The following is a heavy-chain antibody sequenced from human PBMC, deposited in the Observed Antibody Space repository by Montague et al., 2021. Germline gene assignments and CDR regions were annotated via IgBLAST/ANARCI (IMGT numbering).Heavy chain of an antibody. V-gene: IGHV4-59*01. CDR1: GDSINGWY. Sequence: SETLSLTCSVSGDSINGWYWSWIRQPPGKGLEWIGSVFYSGATNYNSSLKSRVTMSADTSKNQVSLRVNSVTAADTAVYYCARQGFYESGGFFIWGLGTLVTVSS. CDR3: ARQGFYESGGFFI. CDR2: VFYSGAT. D-gene: IGHD3-22*01. J-gene: IGHJ4*02.